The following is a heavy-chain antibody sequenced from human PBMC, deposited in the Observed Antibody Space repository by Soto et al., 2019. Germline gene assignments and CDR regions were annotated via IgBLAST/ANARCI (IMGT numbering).Heavy chain of an antibody. CDR1: GYTFTSYG. CDR3: ARSPRSSPYFDY. Sequence: ASVKVSCKASGYTFTSYGISWVRQAPGQGLEWMGWISAYNGNTNYAQKLQGRVTISADKSINTAYLQWNSLEASDTAFYFCARSPRSSPYFDYWGQGALVTVSA. J-gene: IGHJ4*02. D-gene: IGHD6-13*01. V-gene: IGHV1-18*01. CDR2: ISAYNGNT.